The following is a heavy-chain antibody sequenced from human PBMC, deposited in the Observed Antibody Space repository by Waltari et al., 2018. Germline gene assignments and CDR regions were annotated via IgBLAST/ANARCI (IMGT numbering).Heavy chain of an antibody. J-gene: IGHJ1*01. Sequence: EVQLLESGGGLVQHGGSLRLSCVASGSTFGSSAMAWVRQAPGKGLEWVSTISGNFGRTYYADSVKGRFTTSRDNSKNTLSLQMNSLRPEDTAIYYCAKVGLSYWAEYLQHWGQGTLVTVSS. V-gene: IGHV3-23*01. CDR1: GSTFGSSA. CDR2: ISGNFGRT. D-gene: IGHD3-10*01. CDR3: AKVGLSYWAEYLQH.